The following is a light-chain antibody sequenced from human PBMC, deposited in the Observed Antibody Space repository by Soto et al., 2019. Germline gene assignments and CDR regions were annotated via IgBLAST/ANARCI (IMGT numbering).Light chain of an antibody. Sequence: QSVLTQSPSASGTPGQRVTISCSGSNSNIGSNTVNWYQHLPGTAPKLLIYNNNQRPAGVPDRFSGSKSGSSASLAISGLQSEEEADYYCAAWDDSRNGVFGGGTKLTVL. J-gene: IGLJ2*01. CDR2: NNN. CDR1: NSNIGSNT. CDR3: AAWDDSRNGV. V-gene: IGLV1-44*01.